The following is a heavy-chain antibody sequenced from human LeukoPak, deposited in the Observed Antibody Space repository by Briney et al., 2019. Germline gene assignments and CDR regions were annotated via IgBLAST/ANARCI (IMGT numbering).Heavy chain of an antibody. Sequence: ASVKVSCKASGYTFTSYYIHWVRQAPGQGLEWMGVINPSGGSTTYAQKFQGRVTMTRDTSTSTLYMELRSLRSEDTAVYYCARDPRSTVTKSFHYYYGLDVWGTGTTVTVSS. CDR2: INPSGGST. D-gene: IGHD4-17*01. V-gene: IGHV1-46*01. J-gene: IGHJ6*04. CDR3: ARDPRSTVTKSFHYYYGLDV. CDR1: GYTFTSYY.